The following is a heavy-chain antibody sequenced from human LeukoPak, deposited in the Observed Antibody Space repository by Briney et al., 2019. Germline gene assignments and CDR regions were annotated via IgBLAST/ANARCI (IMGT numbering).Heavy chain of an antibody. D-gene: IGHD6-13*01. J-gene: IGHJ5*01. CDR2: ISGSGGST. CDR1: GFTFSSYG. Sequence: GGSLRLSCAASGFTFSSYGMSWVRQAPGKGLEWVSAISGSGGSTYYADSVKGRFTISRDNSKNALYLQMNSLRAEDTAVYYCARDIAAAGRAWFDFWGQGTLVTVSS. CDR3: ARDIAAAGRAWFDF. V-gene: IGHV3-23*01.